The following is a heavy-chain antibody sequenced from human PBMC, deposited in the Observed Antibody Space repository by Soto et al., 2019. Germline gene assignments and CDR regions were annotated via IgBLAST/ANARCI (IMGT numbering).Heavy chain of an antibody. J-gene: IGHJ6*02. CDR2: ISYDGSNK. CDR1: GFTFSSYG. D-gene: IGHD5-18*01. V-gene: IGHV3-30*18. CDR3: AKAFNTAMVVSYYYGMDV. Sequence: QVPLVESGGGVVQPGRSLRLSCAASGFTFSSYGMHWVRQAPGKGLEWVAVISYDGSNKYYADSVKGRFTISRDNSKNTLYLQMNSLRAEDTAVYYCAKAFNTAMVVSYYYGMDVWGQGTTVTVSS.